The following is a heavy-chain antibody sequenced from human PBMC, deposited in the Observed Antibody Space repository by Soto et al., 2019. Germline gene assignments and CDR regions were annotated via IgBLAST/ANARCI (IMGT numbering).Heavy chain of an antibody. CDR2: IWYDGSNK. V-gene: IGHV3-33*01. D-gene: IGHD5-12*01. Sequence: PGGSLRLSCAASGFTFSSYGMHWVRQAPGKGLEWVAVIWYDGSNKYYADSVKGRFTISRDNSKNTLYLQMNSLRAEDTAVYYCAGDPLEMATIPYFDDWGQGTLVTVSS. J-gene: IGHJ4*02. CDR1: GFTFSSYG. CDR3: AGDPLEMATIPYFDD.